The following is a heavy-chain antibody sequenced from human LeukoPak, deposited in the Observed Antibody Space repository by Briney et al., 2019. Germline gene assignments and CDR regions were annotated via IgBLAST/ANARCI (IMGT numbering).Heavy chain of an antibody. J-gene: IGHJ4*02. CDR3: ARERHSSGWGY. D-gene: IGHD6-19*01. V-gene: IGHV3-21*01. Sequence: GGSLRLSCAASGFTFSNAWMSWVRQAPGKGLEWVSSISSSSSYIYYADSVKGRFTISRDNAKNSLYLQMNSLRAEDTAVYYCARERHSSGWGYWGQGTLVTVSS. CDR1: GFTFSNAW. CDR2: ISSSSSYI.